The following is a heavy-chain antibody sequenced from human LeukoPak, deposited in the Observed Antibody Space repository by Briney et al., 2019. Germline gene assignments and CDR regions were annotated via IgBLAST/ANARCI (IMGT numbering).Heavy chain of an antibody. CDR3: AKGQGYSGYGLGLGFDY. D-gene: IGHD5-12*01. J-gene: IGHJ4*02. CDR2: ISGVGGST. Sequence: GGSLRLSCAASGFTFDDYAMHWVRQAPGKGLEWVSLISGVGGSTYYADSVKGRFTISRDNSKNSLYLQMNSLRTEDTALYYCAKGQGYSGYGLGLGFDYWGQGTLVTVSS. V-gene: IGHV3-43*02. CDR1: GFTFDDYA.